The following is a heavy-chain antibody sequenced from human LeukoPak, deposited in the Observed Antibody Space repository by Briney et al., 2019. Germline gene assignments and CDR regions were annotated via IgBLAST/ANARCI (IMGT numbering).Heavy chain of an antibody. CDR2: INWSGGST. J-gene: IGHJ4*02. CDR1: GFTFDDYG. V-gene: IGHV3-20*04. D-gene: IGHD6-19*01. CDR3: ATSRIAVAGRDY. Sequence: GGSLRLSCAASGFTFDDYGMSWVRQAPGKGLEWVSGINWSGGSTGYADSVKGRLTISRDNAKNSLYLQMNSLRAEDTALYYCATSRIAVAGRDYWGQGTLVTVSS.